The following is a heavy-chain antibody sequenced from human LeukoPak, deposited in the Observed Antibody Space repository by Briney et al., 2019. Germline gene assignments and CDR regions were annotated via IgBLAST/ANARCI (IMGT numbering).Heavy chain of an antibody. D-gene: IGHD2-15*01. CDR2: ISGGGGNT. CDR3: AKGPLVEVAGTTWDY. J-gene: IGHJ4*02. Sequence: PGGSLRLSCAASGFTFSNCAMSWVRQAPGKGLEWVSAISGGGGNTYYADSVKGRFTISRDNSKNTLYLQMNSLRAEDSALYYCAKGPLVEVAGTTWDYWGLGTLVTVSS. CDR1: GFTFSNCA. V-gene: IGHV3-23*01.